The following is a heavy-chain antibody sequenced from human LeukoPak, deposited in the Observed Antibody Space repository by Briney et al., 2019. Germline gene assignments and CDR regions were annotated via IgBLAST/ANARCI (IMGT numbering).Heavy chain of an antibody. V-gene: IGHV3-21*01. CDR2: ISSSSSYI. D-gene: IGHD1-26*01. J-gene: IGHJ3*02. CDR3: AGVGATKYWNAFDI. CDR1: GFTFSSYS. Sequence: GGSLRLSCGASGFTFSSYSMNWVRQAPGKGLEWVSSISSSSSYIYYADSVKGRFTISRDNAKNSLSLQMNSLRAEDTAVYYCAGVGATKYWNAFDIWGQGTMVTVSS.